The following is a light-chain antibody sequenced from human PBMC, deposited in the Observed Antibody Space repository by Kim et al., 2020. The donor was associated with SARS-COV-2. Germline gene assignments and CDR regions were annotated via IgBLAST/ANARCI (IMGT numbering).Light chain of an antibody. CDR1: QSITSY. V-gene: IGKV1-39*01. Sequence: SPSSLSASVGDRVTITCRASQSITSYVNWYQQKPGKAPKLLIYAASSLQSGVPSRFSGSGSGTDFTLTISSLEAEDFATYYCQQHGFGQGTKLEI. J-gene: IGKJ2*03. CDR3: QQHG. CDR2: AAS.